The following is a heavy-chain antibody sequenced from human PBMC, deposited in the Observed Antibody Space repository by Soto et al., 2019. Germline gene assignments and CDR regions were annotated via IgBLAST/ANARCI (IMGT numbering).Heavy chain of an antibody. CDR1: GFTFSSYA. V-gene: IGHV3-23*01. CDR3: AKGSTPYAGYYYYYGMDV. Sequence: EVQLLESGGGLVQPGGSLRLSCAASGFTFSSYAMSWVRQAPGKGLEWVSAISGSGGSTYYADSVKGRFNISRDNSKNTLYLQMDSLRAEDTVVYYCAKGSTPYAGYYYYYGMDVWGQWTTVTVSS. J-gene: IGHJ6*02. D-gene: IGHD2-2*01. CDR2: ISGSGGST.